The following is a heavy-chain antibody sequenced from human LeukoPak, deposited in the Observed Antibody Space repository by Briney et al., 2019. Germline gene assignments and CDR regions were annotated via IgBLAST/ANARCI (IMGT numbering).Heavy chain of an antibody. J-gene: IGHJ4*02. CDR1: GFTFDDYG. D-gene: IGHD6-13*01. CDR3: ASSQQLDY. Sequence: PGGSLRLSCAASGFTFDDYGMSWVRQAPGKGLEWVSGINWNGGITAYADSVKGRFTISKDNAKNSLYLQMNSLRAQDTAVYYCASSQQLDYWGQGTLVTVSS. CDR2: INWNGGIT. V-gene: IGHV3-20*04.